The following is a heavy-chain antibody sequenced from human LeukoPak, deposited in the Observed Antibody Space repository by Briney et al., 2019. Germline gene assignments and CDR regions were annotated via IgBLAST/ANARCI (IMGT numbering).Heavy chain of an antibody. CDR3: ARDFGYSSSAGLNYYYMDV. Sequence: GGSLRLSCAASGFTVSTNYMSWVRQDPGKGLEGVSVIYSGGSTYYADSVKGRFTISRDNSKNTLYLQMNSLRAEDTAVYYCARDFGYSSSAGLNYYYMDVWGKGATVTVSS. CDR1: GFTVSTNY. J-gene: IGHJ6*03. V-gene: IGHV3-66*01. CDR2: IYSGGST. D-gene: IGHD6-6*01.